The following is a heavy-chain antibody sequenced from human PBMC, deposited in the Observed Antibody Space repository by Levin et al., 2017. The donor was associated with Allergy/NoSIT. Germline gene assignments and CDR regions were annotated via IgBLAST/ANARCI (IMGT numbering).Heavy chain of an antibody. CDR1: EYTLTELS. D-gene: IGHD3-16*02. CDR3: ATFLRLGSYHPFDY. CDR2: FDPEDGET. V-gene: IGHV1-24*01. Sequence: TSVKVSCKVSEYTLTELSMHWVRQAPGKGLEWMGGFDPEDGETLYAQKFQGRVTMTEDTSTDTTYMELSRLISEDTAVYYCATFLRLGSYHPFDYWGQGTLVTVSS. J-gene: IGHJ4*02.